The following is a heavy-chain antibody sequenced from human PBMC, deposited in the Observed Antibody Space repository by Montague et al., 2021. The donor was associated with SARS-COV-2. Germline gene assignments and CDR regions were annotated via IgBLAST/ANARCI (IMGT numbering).Heavy chain of an antibody. Sequence: SLRLSCAASGFTFDDYGMSWVRQAPGKGLEWVSVINRNGDTTDYVDSVKGRFIISRDNVKNSLYLQMNSLRAEDTALYYCSRGYNYGPFNLWGQGTLVTVTS. CDR2: INRNGDTT. D-gene: IGHD5-18*01. CDR1: GFTFDDYG. V-gene: IGHV3-20*04. CDR3: SRGYNYGPFNL. J-gene: IGHJ4*02.